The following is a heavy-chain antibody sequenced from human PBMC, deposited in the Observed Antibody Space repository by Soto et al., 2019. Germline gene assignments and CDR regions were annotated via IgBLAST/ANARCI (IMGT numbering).Heavy chain of an antibody. CDR1: GFTFGGYS. CDR2: IKSKTDGGTT. D-gene: IGHD3-10*01. CDR3: TTLAYGPLDY. J-gene: IGHJ4*02. V-gene: IGHV3-15*01. Sequence: EVQLVESGGGLVQTGGSLRLSCAASGFTFGGYSMNWVRQAPGKGLEWVGRIKSKTDGGTTDYAAPVKGRFTISRDDSKNTLYLQMNSLKTEDTAVYYCTTLAYGPLDYWGQGTLVTVSS.